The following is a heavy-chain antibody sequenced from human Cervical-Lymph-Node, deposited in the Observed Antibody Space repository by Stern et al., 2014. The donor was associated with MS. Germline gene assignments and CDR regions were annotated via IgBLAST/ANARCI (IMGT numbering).Heavy chain of an antibody. CDR2: VYYTGSA. CDR1: GGSISTTAYY. D-gene: IGHD1-26*01. CDR3: GKHEGRVGSYGADY. Sequence: QVQLQESGPGLLKPSETLSLTCTVSGGSISTTAYYWGWIRQPPGKGLEWIASVYYTGSAYYNPSLKSRVTISVDTSNNRFSLNLSSVTAADTAVYYCGKHEGRVGSYGADYWGQGTQVTVSS. J-gene: IGHJ4*02. V-gene: IGHV4-39*01.